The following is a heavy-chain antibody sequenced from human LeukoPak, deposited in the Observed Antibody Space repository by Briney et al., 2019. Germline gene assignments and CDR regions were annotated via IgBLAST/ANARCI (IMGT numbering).Heavy chain of an antibody. J-gene: IGHJ6*03. CDR1: GGSISSYY. Sequence: SETLSLTCSVSGGSISSYYWSWIRQPPGKGLEWIGEINHSGSTNYNPSLKSRVTISVDTSKNQFSLKLSSVTAADTAVYYCARVFRWSQPAYYYYYYMDVWGKGTTVTVSS. V-gene: IGHV4-34*01. D-gene: IGHD2-15*01. CDR2: INHSGST. CDR3: ARVFRWSQPAYYYYYYMDV.